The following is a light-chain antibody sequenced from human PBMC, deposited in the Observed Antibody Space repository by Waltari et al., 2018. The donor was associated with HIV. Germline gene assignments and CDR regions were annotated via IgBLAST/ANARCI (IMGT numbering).Light chain of an antibody. V-gene: IGKV3-15*01. Sequence: EVVMTQSPATLSVSPGERVTLSCRASHSVITDLAWYQQKPGQAPRFLIHSASTRATGVPARFSGSGSGTEFTLTISSLQPEDSAVYYCQQYNGWPPAWTFGQGTKVEIK. CDR2: SAS. J-gene: IGKJ1*01. CDR3: QQYNGWPPAWT. CDR1: HSVITD.